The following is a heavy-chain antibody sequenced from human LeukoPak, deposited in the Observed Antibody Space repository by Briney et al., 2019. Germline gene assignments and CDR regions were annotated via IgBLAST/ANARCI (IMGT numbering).Heavy chain of an antibody. D-gene: IGHD6-19*01. J-gene: IGHJ6*02. CDR3: ARQHGIAVADYYYYYGMDV. V-gene: IGHV1-18*01. Sequence: GASVKVSCKASGYTFTSYGISWVRQAPGQGLEWMGWISAYNGNTNYAQKLQGRVTMTTDTSTSTAYMELRSLRSGDTAVYYCARQHGIAVADYYYYYGMDVWGQGTTVTVSS. CDR1: GYTFTSYG. CDR2: ISAYNGNT.